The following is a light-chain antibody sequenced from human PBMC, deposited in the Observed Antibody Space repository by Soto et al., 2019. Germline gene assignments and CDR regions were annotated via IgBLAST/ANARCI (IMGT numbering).Light chain of an antibody. J-gene: IGLJ3*02. CDR3: QSYDSSLTDSRV. V-gene: IGLV1-40*01. Sequence: QSVLTQPPSVSGAPGQRVIISCTGSSSNIGAGYDVHWYQQLPGAAPKLLIFDNNYRPSGVPDRLSGSKSGTSAYLAITGLQSEDEADYYCQSYDSSLTDSRVFGGGTKLTVL. CDR2: DNN. CDR1: SSNIGAGYD.